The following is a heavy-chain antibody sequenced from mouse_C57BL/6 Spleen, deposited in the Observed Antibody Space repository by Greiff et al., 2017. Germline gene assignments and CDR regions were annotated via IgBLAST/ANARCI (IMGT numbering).Heavy chain of an antibody. V-gene: IGHV6-3*01. CDR3: TAPLYSNYVLAY. J-gene: IGHJ3*01. CDR1: GFTFSNYW. CDR2: IRLKSDNYAT. D-gene: IGHD2-5*01. Sequence: EVKLVESGGGLVQPGGSMKLSCVASGFTFSNYWMNWVRQSPEKGLEWVAQIRLKSDNYATHYAESVKGRFTISRDDSKSSVYLQMNNLRAEDTGIYYCTAPLYSNYVLAYWGQGTLVTVSA.